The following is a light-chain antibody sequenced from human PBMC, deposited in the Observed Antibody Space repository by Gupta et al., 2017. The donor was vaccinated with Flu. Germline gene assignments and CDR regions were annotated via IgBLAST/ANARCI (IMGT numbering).Light chain of an antibody. J-gene: IGKJ4*02. V-gene: IGKV4-1*01. CDR2: WAS. CDR3: QQYYDNPLT. Sequence: VMPRSPAPLAVSLGERATINCKSSQSVLYSSNNKNYLAWYQQKPRQPPKLLIYWASTRESGAPDRFSGSGSGTDFTLTISSLQAEDVAVYDCQQYYDNPLTFGEGTKVEIK. CDR1: QSVLYSSNNKNY.